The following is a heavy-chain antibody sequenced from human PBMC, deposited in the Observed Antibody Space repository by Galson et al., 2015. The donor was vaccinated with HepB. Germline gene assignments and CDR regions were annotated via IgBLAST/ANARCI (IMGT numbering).Heavy chain of an antibody. CDR2: ISSSGTV. J-gene: IGHJ6*03. V-gene: IGHV3-69-1*01. Sequence: SLRLSCAASGFFFSDYNMNWVRQAPGKGLEWVSSISSSGTVYYADSLKGRSTISRDNAKNSLDLQVNSLRAEDTAVYYCARDLFAVSPPPTNDMDVWGTGTTVTVSS. D-gene: IGHD3-3*01. CDR1: GFFFSDYN. CDR3: ARDLFAVSPPPTNDMDV.